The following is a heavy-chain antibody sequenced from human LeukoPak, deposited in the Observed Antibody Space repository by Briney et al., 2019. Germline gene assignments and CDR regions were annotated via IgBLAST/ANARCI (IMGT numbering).Heavy chain of an antibody. D-gene: IGHD5-24*01. J-gene: IGHJ4*02. CDR3: ARVENPGWLQSFDY. Sequence: PGRSLRLSCAASGFTFSSYSMNWVRQAPGKGLEWVSSISSSSSYIYYADSVKGRFTISRDNAKNSLYLQMNSLRAEDTAVYYCARVENPGWLQSFDYWGQGTLVTVSS. CDR2: ISSSSSYI. CDR1: GFTFSSYS. V-gene: IGHV3-21*01.